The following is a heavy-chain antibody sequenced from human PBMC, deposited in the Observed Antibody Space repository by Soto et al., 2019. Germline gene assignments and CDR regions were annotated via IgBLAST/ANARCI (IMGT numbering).Heavy chain of an antibody. CDR2: LNNDGSDT. Sequence: GGSLRLSCAASGFTFSNYWMHWVRQAPGKGLVWVSLLNNDGSDTRYADSVKGRFTISRDNAKNTLYLQMNSLRAEDAAVYYCATLYGHFDIWGQGTLVTVSS. J-gene: IGHJ3*02. CDR1: GFTFSNYW. D-gene: IGHD3-16*01. V-gene: IGHV3-74*01. CDR3: ATLYGHFDI.